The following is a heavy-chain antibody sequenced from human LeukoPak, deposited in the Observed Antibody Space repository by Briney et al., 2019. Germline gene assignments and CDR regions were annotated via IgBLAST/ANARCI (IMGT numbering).Heavy chain of an antibody. CDR1: GGSISSSGHY. Sequence: PSETLSLTCSVSGGSISSSGHYWGWIRQSPEKGLDWIGSIYSNGNTYYNPSVKSRVTISVDTSKNQFSLKLSSVTAADTAVYYCARAGDYYGSGSNNWFDPWGQGTLVTVSS. CDR2: IYSNGNT. J-gene: IGHJ5*02. CDR3: ARAGDYYGSGSNNWFDP. D-gene: IGHD3-10*01. V-gene: IGHV4-39*07.